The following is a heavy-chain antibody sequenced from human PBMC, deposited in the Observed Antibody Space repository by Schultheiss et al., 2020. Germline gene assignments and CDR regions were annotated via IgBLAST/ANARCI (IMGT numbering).Heavy chain of an antibody. D-gene: IGHD3-22*01. V-gene: IGHV3-30*18. CDR3: AKERSSGYYGGYYFDY. J-gene: IGHJ4*02. Sequence: RGSLRLSCAASGFTFSSYGMHWVRQAPGKGLEWVAVISYDGSNKYYADSVKGRFTISRDNSKNTLYLQMNSLRAEDTAVYYCAKERSSGYYGGYYFDYWGQGTLVTVSS. CDR2: ISYDGSNK. CDR1: GFTFSSYG.